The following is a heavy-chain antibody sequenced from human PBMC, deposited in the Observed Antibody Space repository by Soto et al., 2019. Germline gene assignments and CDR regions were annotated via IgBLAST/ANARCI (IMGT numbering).Heavy chain of an antibody. Sequence: PSETLSLTCTVSGGSLSSYFWSWIRQPPGKRLEWIGYIYYTGSTNYNPSLRSRITMPVDTSKNQFSLKLSSVTAADTAVYYCARLGATRVDFDYWGQGTLVTVSS. V-gene: IGHV4-59*08. D-gene: IGHD5-12*01. J-gene: IGHJ4*02. CDR3: ARLGATRVDFDY. CDR2: IYYTGST. CDR1: GGSLSSYF.